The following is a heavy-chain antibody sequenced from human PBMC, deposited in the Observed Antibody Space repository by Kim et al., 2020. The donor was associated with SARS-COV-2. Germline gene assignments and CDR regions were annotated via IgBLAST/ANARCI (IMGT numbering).Heavy chain of an antibody. D-gene: IGHD6-13*01. CDR3: ARAVRIAAAKVGFDP. J-gene: IGHJ5*02. CDR2: INPSGGST. CDR1: GYTFTSYY. Sequence: ASVKVSCKASGYTFTSYYMHWVRQAPGQGLEWMGIINPSGGSTSYAQKFQGRVTMTRDTSTSTVYMELSSLRSEDTAVYYCARAVRIAAAKVGFDPWGQGTLVTVSS. V-gene: IGHV1-46*01.